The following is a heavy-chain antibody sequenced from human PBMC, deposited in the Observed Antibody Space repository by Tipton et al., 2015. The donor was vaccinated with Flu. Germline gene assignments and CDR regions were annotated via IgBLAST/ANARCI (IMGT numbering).Heavy chain of an antibody. CDR2: ISTCGRT. CDR1: GGFLSSGSYF. V-gene: IGHV4-61*09. CDR3: ARHERGVSTFP. Sequence: TLSLTCTVSGGFLSSGSYFWGWIRQPAGEGLEWIGHISTCGRTNYNPSLKSRLTLSVDTSKNQFSLRLTSVTATDTALYYCARHERGVSTFPWGQGTLVTVSS. J-gene: IGHJ5*02. D-gene: IGHD5/OR15-5a*01.